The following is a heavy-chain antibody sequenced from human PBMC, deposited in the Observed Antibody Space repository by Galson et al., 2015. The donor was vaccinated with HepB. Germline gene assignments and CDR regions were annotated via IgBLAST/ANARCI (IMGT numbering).Heavy chain of an antibody. D-gene: IGHD3-22*01. CDR3: AREAVDYYDSSGYFDY. J-gene: IGHJ4*02. Sequence: SLRLSCAASGFTVSSNYMSWVRQAPGKGLEWVSVIYSGGSTYYADSVKGRFTISRDNSKNTLYLQMNSLRAEDTAVYYCAREAVDYYDSSGYFDYWGQGTLVTVSS. CDR1: GFTVSSNY. CDR2: IYSGGST. V-gene: IGHV3-66*01.